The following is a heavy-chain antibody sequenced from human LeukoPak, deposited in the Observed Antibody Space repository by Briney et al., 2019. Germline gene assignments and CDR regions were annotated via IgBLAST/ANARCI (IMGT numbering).Heavy chain of an antibody. Sequence: ASVKVSCKASGYTFTSYYMHWVRQAPGQGLEWMGIINPSGGSTSYAQKLQGRVTMTTDTSTSTAYMELRSLRSDDTAVYYCARDRMVRGPNWFDPWGQGTLVIVSS. CDR2: INPSGGST. V-gene: IGHV1-46*01. D-gene: IGHD3-10*01. CDR3: ARDRMVRGPNWFDP. J-gene: IGHJ5*02. CDR1: GYTFTSYY.